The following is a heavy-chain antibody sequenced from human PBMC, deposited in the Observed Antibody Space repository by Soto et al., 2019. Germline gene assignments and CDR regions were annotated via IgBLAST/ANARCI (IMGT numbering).Heavy chain of an antibody. CDR3: ARDEYCSGGSCYSGSGGY. CDR2: IIPIFGTA. V-gene: IGHV1-69*13. CDR1: GGTFSSYA. D-gene: IGHD2-15*01. J-gene: IGHJ4*02. Sequence: GASVKVSCKASGGTFSSYAISWVRQAPGQGLEWVGGIIPIFGTANYAQKFQGRVTITADESTSTAYMELSSLRSEDTAVYYCARDEYCSGGSCYSGSGGYWGQGTLVTVSS.